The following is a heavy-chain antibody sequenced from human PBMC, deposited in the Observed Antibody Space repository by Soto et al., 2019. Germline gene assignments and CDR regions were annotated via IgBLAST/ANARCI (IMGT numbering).Heavy chain of an antibody. CDR3: ARDCGTAVTTQALDS. CDR1: GYNFYACG. Sequence: GASVKVSCKASGYNFYACGIAWVRQAPGQGLEWLGWINGNTGGTDYAQNFQGRVTMTTDTSTTTAYLELRSLRYDDTAIYYCARDCGTAVTTQALDSWGQGTLVTVSS. CDR2: INGNTGGT. V-gene: IGHV1-18*01. D-gene: IGHD4-17*01. J-gene: IGHJ5*01.